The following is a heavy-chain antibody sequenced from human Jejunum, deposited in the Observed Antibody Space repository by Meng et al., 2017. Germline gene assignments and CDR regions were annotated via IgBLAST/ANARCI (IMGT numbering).Heavy chain of an antibody. Sequence: SGPTLVKPTQTLTLTCTFSGFSLSTSGVGVGWIRQPPGKALECLALIYWDDDKRYNPSLKNRLTITKDTSKNQVVLTMTNMDPVDTATYYCAHRLAYSSNYNVGWFDPWGQGNQVTVSS. V-gene: IGHV2-5*02. CDR3: AHRLAYSSNYNVGWFDP. D-gene: IGHD6-13*01. J-gene: IGHJ5*02. CDR2: IYWDDDK. CDR1: GFSLSTSGVG.